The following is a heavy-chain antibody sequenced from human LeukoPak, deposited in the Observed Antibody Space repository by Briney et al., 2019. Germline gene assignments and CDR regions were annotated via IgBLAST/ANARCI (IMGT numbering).Heavy chain of an antibody. Sequence: GGSLRLSCAASGFTFSSYAMHWVRQAPGKGPEYVSAISSNGGSTYYANSVKGRFTISRDNSKNTLYLQMGSLRAEDMAVYYCARGPATVVTPNAFDIWGQGTMVTVSS. CDR1: GFTFSSYA. V-gene: IGHV3-64*01. D-gene: IGHD4-23*01. CDR2: ISSNGGST. CDR3: ARGPATVVTPNAFDI. J-gene: IGHJ3*02.